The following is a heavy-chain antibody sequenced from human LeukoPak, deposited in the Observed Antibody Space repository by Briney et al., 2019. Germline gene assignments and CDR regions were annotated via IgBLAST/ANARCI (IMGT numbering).Heavy chain of an antibody. V-gene: IGHV1-2*02. CDR3: ARDHGDDAFDI. CDR1: GCTFTNYY. CDR2: INSNRGGT. J-gene: IGHJ3*02. Sequence: ASVKVSCTASGCTFTNYYIHWVRQAPGQGLGWMGWINSNRGGTNYAQKFQGRVTMTRDTSISTAYMELRSVRSDDTAVYYCARDHGDDAFDIWGPGTMVTVSS. D-gene: IGHD3-3*01.